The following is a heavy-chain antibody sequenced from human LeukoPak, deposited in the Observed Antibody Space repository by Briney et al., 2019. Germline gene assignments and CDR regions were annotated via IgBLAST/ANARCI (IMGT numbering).Heavy chain of an antibody. D-gene: IGHD3-22*01. CDR3: AGLSGGFYDTNDYA. CDR1: GFTFNSYW. CDR2: IKQDGSEK. Sequence: RAGGSLRLSCVASGFTFNSYWMSWVRQAPGKGLEWVANIKQDGSEKYYVDSVKGRFTISRDNAKNSLYLQMNILRVEDTAVYYCAGLSGGFYDTNDYAWGQGTLVTVSS. J-gene: IGHJ5*02. V-gene: IGHV3-7*01.